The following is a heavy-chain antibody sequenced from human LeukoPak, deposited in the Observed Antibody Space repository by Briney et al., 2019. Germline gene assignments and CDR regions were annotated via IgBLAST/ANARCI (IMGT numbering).Heavy chain of an antibody. J-gene: IGHJ6*01. D-gene: IGHD3-3*01. CDR3: AKTYDFWSGYGMDV. V-gene: IGHV3-23*01. CDR1: GFTFSSYS. CDR2: ISGSGGST. Sequence: GGSLRLSCAASGFTFSSYSMTWVRQAPGKGLEWVSAISGSGGSTYYADSVKGRFTISRDNSKNTLYLQMNSLRAEDTAVYYCAKTYDFWSGYGMDVWGQGTTVTVSS.